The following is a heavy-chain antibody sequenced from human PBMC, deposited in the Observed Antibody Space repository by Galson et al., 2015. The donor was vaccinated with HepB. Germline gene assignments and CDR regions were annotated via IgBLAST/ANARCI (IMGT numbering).Heavy chain of an antibody. V-gene: IGHV3-21*01. Sequence: SLRLSCAASGFTFSSYTMNWVRQAPGKGLEWVSSISSSSRNIYYADSVKGRFTISRDNAMNSLYLQMNSLRAEDTAMYYCAREWDYTSRWFGMDVWGQGTTVTVSS. J-gene: IGHJ6*02. CDR1: GFTFSSYT. D-gene: IGHD2-2*01. CDR3: AREWDYTSRWFGMDV. CDR2: ISSSSRNI.